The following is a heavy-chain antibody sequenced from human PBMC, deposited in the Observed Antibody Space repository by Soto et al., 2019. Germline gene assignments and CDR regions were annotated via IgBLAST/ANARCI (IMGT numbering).Heavy chain of an antibody. CDR3: ARGVLMITFGGALFDY. J-gene: IGHJ4*02. CDR1: GGSISSGGYY. V-gene: IGHV4-31*03. CDR2: IYYSGST. Sequence: SETLSLTCTVSGGSISSGGYYWSWIRQHPGKGLEWIGYIYYSGSTYYNPSLKSRVTISVDTSKNQFSLKLSSVTAADTAVYYCARGVLMITFGGALFDYWAREPWSPSPQ. D-gene: IGHD3-16*01.